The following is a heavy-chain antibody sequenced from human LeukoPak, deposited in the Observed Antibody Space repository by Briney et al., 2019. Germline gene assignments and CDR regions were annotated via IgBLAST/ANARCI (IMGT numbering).Heavy chain of an antibody. V-gene: IGHV4-39*01. CDR1: GGSISSNDYY. CDR2: IYYSGST. D-gene: IGHD3-10*01. J-gene: IGHJ5*02. Sequence: SETLSLTCTVSGGSISSNDYYWGWIRQPPGKGLEWIGTIYYSGSTYSIPSLRSRVTMSLDTSKKQFSLKLVSVTAADTAVYYCATSYYGSGTYYNWFDPWGQGTLVTVSS. CDR3: ATSYYGSGTYYNWFDP.